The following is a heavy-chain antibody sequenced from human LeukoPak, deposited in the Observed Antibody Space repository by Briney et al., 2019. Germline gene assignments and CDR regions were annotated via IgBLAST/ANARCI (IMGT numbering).Heavy chain of an antibody. J-gene: IGHJ3*02. V-gene: IGHV4-34*01. CDR3: ARRGRYCSSTSCDRAFDI. D-gene: IGHD2-2*01. CDR2: INHSGST. CDR1: GGSFSGYY. Sequence: PSETLSLTCAVYGGSFSGYYWSWIRQPPGKGLEWIGEINHSGSTNYNPSLKSRVTISVDTSKNQFSLKLSSVPAADTAVYYCARRGRYCSSTSCDRAFDIWGQGTMVTVS.